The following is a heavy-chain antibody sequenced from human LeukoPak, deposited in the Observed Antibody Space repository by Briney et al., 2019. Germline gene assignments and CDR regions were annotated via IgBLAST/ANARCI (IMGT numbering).Heavy chain of an antibody. J-gene: IGHJ5*02. CDR1: GFTFSSYA. Sequence: GGSLRLSCAASGFTFSSYAMSWVRQAPGKGLEWVSAIRGSGGSTYYADSVKGRFTISRDNSKNTLYLQMNRLRAEDTAVYYCEKAGRTSVNPLRLDPWGQGTLVTVSS. CDR3: EKAGRTSVNPLRLDP. D-gene: IGHD4-11*01. CDR2: IRGSGGST. V-gene: IGHV3-23*01.